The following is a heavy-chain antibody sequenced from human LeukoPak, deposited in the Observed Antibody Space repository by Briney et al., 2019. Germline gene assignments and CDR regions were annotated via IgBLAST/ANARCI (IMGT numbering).Heavy chain of an antibody. D-gene: IGHD2-2*01. CDR3: ARGEGQYCSSTSCPIPYYFDY. V-gene: IGHV1-18*01. Sequence: ASVRVSCKASGYTFTSYDINWVRQATGQGLEWMGWINPYNGNTNYAQKLQGRVTMTTDTSTNTAYMELRSLRSDDTAVYYCARGEGQYCSSTSCPIPYYFDYWGQGTLVTVSS. J-gene: IGHJ4*02. CDR1: GYTFTSYD. CDR2: INPYNGNT.